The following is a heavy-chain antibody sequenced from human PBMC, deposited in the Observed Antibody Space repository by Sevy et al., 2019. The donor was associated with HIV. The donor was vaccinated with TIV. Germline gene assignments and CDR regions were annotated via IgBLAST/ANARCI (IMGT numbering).Heavy chain of an antibody. CDR1: GFMFSVYT. V-gene: IGHV3-30*04. CDR3: ARGPPDGSYDYFDY. Sequence: GGSLRLSCAASGFMFSVYTMHWVRQAPGKGLEWMAVISYDGVSQYYADSMKGRFTISRDNAKNSLYLQMNSLRAEDTAVYYCARGPPDGSYDYFDYWGQGTLVTVSS. CDR2: ISYDGVSQ. D-gene: IGHD1-26*01. J-gene: IGHJ4*02.